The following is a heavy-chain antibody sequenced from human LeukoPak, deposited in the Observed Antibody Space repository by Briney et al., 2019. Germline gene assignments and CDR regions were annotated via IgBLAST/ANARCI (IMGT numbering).Heavy chain of an antibody. Sequence: SQTLSLTCTVSGGSISRGSYYWSWIRQPAGKGLEWIGRIYTSGSTNYNPSLKSRVTISVDTSKNQFSLKLSSVTAADTAVYYCARVHAIRVAVTTRYSILDYWGQGTLVTVSS. CDR1: GGSISRGSYY. CDR3: ARVHAIRVAVTTRYSILDY. D-gene: IGHD4-17*01. V-gene: IGHV4-61*02. J-gene: IGHJ4*02. CDR2: IYTSGST.